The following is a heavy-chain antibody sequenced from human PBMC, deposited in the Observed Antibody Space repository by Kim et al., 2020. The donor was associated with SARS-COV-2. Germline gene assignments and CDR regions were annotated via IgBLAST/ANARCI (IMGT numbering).Heavy chain of an antibody. Sequence: YYADSVKGRFTVSRDNSKNTLSLQMDTLRAEDTAVYYCVKDRRGTWSFDYWAQGTLVAVSS. D-gene: IGHD3-16*01. CDR3: VKDRRGTWSFDY. J-gene: IGHJ4*02. V-gene: IGHV3-30-3*02.